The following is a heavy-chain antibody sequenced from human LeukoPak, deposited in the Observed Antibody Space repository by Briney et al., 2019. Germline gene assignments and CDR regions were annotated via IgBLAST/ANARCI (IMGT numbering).Heavy chain of an antibody. Sequence: SQTLSLTCAISGDSVSSNSAAWDWIRQSPSRGLEWLGRTYYRSKWYNDYAVSVKSRITINPDTSKNQFSLQLNSVTPEDTAVYYCARDLEYSSSWTEPFDYWGQGTLVTVSS. D-gene: IGHD6-13*01. V-gene: IGHV6-1*01. J-gene: IGHJ4*02. CDR1: GDSVSSNSAA. CDR3: ARDLEYSSSWTEPFDY. CDR2: TYYRSKWYN.